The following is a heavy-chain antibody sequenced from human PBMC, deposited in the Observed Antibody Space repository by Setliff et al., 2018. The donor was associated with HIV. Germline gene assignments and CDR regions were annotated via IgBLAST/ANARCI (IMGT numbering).Heavy chain of an antibody. D-gene: IGHD1-1*01. CDR3: VRTYNDLENYYHHYYYMDV. V-gene: IGHV4-59*08. CDR2: IYYSGST. CDR1: GGSMSSYY. J-gene: IGHJ6*03. Sequence: SETLSLTCTVSGGSMSSYYWSWIRQPPGKGLEWIGYIYYSGSTNYNHSLKSRVTISVDTSKNQFSLKLRSVTAADTAVYYGVRTYNDLENYYHHYYYMDVWGKGTTVTVSS.